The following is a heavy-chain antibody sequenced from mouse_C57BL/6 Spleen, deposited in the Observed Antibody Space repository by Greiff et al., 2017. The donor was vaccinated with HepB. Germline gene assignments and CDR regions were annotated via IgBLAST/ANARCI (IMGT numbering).Heavy chain of an antibody. CDR2: IDPYDSYT. J-gene: IGHJ2*01. D-gene: IGHD3-2*02. Sequence: QVQLQQPGAELVKPGASVKLSCKASGYTFTSYWMQWVKQRPGQGLEWIGEIDPYDSYTNYNQKFKGKATLTVDKTSSTAYMQLSSLTSEDSAVYDCARGSSGYEYCDNWGKGTTLTVSS. V-gene: IGHV1-50*01. CDR1: GYTFTSYW. CDR3: ARGSSGYEYCDN.